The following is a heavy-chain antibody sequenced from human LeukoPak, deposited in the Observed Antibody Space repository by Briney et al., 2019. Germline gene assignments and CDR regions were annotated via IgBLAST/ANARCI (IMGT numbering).Heavy chain of an antibody. V-gene: IGHV4-38-2*02. J-gene: IGHJ4*02. CDR2: ISSSGST. CDR1: GYSISSDYY. Sequence: SETLSLTCTVSGYSISSDYYWSWIRQPAGKGLEWIGRISSSGSTNYNPSLKSRVTISVDTSKNQFSLKLSSVTAADTAVYYCAREREGPYGYLDYWGQGILVTVSS. CDR3: AREREGPYGYLDY. D-gene: IGHD4-17*01.